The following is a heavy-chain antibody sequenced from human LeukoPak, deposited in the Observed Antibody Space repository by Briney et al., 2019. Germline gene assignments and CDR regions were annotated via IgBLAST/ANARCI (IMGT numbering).Heavy chain of an antibody. CDR1: GYTFTNYY. D-gene: IGHD4-17*01. V-gene: IGHV1-46*01. J-gene: IGHJ2*01. Sequence: ASVKVSCKASGYTFTNYYMHWVRQAPGQGLEWMGIINPSGGSTSYAQKFQGRVTMTRDTSTSTVYMELSRLRSDDTAVYYCARDGVGGVYGDYGYFDLWGRGTLVTVSS. CDR2: INPSGGST. CDR3: ARDGVGGVYGDYGYFDL.